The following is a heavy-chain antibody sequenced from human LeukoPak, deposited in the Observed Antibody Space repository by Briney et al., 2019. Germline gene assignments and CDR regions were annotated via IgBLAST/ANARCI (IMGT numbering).Heavy chain of an antibody. CDR3: ARGFDGGYFPGAGMDV. CDR2: INPNSGGT. Sequence: ASVKVSCKASGYTFTGYYMHWVRQAPGQGLEWMGWINPNSGGTNYAQKFQGRVTMTRDTSISTAYMELSRLRSDDTAVYYCARGFDGGYFPGAGMDVWGQGTTVTVSS. D-gene: IGHD5-12*01. V-gene: IGHV1-2*02. J-gene: IGHJ6*02. CDR1: GYTFTGYY.